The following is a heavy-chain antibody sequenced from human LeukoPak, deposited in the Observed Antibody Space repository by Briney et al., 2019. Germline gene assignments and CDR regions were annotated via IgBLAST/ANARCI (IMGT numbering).Heavy chain of an antibody. CDR1: GGSLSSYY. J-gene: IGHJ5*01. V-gene: IGHV4-59*01. Sequence: SETLSLTSTLTGGSLSSYYWSWIRQPPGKGLEWIGYIYYSGSTNYNPSLKSRVTISVDTSKNQFSLKLSSVTAADTAVYYCAREGYSSSWYDCWGQGTLVTVSS. D-gene: IGHD6-13*01. CDR2: IYYSGST. CDR3: AREGYSSSWYDC.